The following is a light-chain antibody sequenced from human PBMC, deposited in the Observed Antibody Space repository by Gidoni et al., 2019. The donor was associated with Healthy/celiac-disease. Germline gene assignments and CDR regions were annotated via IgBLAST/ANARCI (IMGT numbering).Light chain of an antibody. CDR2: DVN. Sequence: QSALTQPRPVSGSPGQSVTVSCTGTSSDIGRYNYVSWYQQHPDKAPRLMIYDVNKRPSGVPDRFSGSKSGNTASLTISGLQAEDEADYYCCSYAGSYTVVFGGGTKVTVL. CDR3: CSYAGSYTVV. V-gene: IGLV2-11*01. J-gene: IGLJ3*02. CDR1: SSDIGRYNY.